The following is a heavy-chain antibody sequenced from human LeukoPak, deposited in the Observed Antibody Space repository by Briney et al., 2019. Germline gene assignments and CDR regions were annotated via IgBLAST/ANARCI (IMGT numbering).Heavy chain of an antibody. CDR1: GYTFTSYA. D-gene: IGHD6-19*01. CDR3: ARYRGIAVAGTPRGAFDI. J-gene: IGHJ3*02. CDR2: INAGNGNT. V-gene: IGHV1-3*01. Sequence: GASVKVSCKASGYTFTSYAMHWVRQAPGQRLEWMGWINAGNGNTKYSQKFQGRVTITRDTSASTVYMELSSLRSEDTAVYYCARYRGIAVAGTPRGAFDIWGQGTMVTVSS.